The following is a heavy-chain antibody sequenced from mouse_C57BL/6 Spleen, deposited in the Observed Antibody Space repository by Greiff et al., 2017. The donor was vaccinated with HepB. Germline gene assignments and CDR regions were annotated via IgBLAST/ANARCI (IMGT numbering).Heavy chain of an antibody. J-gene: IGHJ4*01. Sequence: EVQLVESGGGLVQPKGSLKLSCAASGFSFNTYAMNWVRQAPGKGLEWVARIRSKSNNYATYYADSVKDRFTISRDDSESMLYLQMNNLKTEDTAMYYCVRHMRSYAMDYWGQGTSVTVSS. CDR1: GFSFNTYA. CDR2: IRSKSNNYAT. V-gene: IGHV10-1*01. CDR3: VRHMRSYAMDY.